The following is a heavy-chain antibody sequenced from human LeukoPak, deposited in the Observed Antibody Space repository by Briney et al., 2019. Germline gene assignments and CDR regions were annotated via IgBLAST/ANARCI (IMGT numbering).Heavy chain of an antibody. J-gene: IGHJ4*02. Sequence: SEILSLTCAVYGGSLRVFYWRWIREPPGKGLEWIGEINHSGSTNYNPSLKSRVTISVDTSKNQFSLKLSSVTAADTAVYYCASDSGYDEIDYWGQGTLVTVSS. D-gene: IGHD5-12*01. CDR3: ASDSGYDEIDY. CDR2: INHSGST. CDR1: GGSLRVFY. V-gene: IGHV4-34*01.